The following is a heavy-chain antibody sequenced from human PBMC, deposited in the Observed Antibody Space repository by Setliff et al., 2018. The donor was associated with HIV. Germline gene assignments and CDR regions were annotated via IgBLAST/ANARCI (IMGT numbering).Heavy chain of an antibody. CDR2: VYYTGTS. Sequence: PSETLSLTCTVSGGSISSDSYYWSWIRQPAGKGLEWIGYVYYTGTSYFNPSLKSRITISVDTSKNHFSLKLGFVTAADTAVCYCARGESTTWDLAEYFQHWGHGTLVTVSS. D-gene: IGHD2-2*01. CDR1: GGSISSDSYY. CDR3: ARGESTTWDLAEYFQH. V-gene: IGHV4-31*03. J-gene: IGHJ1*01.